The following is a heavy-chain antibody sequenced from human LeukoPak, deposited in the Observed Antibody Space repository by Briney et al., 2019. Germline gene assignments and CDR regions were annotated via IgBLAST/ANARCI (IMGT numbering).Heavy chain of an antibody. CDR1: GSTFSSYW. CDR2: IKQDGSEI. CDR3: ARDNMLGYYFDY. D-gene: IGHD1-26*01. Sequence: GGSLRLSCATSGSTFSSYWMSWVRQAPGKGLEWVANIKQDGSEIYYVDSVRGRFTISRDNAKNSLYLQMNSLRAGDTAVYFCARDNMLGYYFDYWGQGTLVTVSS. V-gene: IGHV3-7*01. J-gene: IGHJ4*02.